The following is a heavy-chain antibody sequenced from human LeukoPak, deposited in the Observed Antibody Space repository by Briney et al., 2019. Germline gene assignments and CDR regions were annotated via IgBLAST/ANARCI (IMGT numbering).Heavy chain of an antibody. CDR2: FDPEDGET. V-gene: IGHV1-24*01. D-gene: IGHD6-13*01. CDR1: GYTLTELS. CDR3: ATRGYSSSWYLLDY. J-gene: IGHJ4*02. Sequence: ASVKVSCKVSGYTLTELSMHWVRQAPGKGLEWMGGFDPEDGETIYAQKFQGRVTMTEDTSTDTAYMELSSLRSEDTAVYYCATRGYSSSWYLLDYWGQGTLVTVSS.